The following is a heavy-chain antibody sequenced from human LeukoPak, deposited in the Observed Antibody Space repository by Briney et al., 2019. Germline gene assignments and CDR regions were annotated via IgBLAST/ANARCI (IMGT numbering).Heavy chain of an antibody. CDR2: INGDGSTT. CDR1: GFTFSRYW. V-gene: IGHV3-74*01. D-gene: IGHD3-22*01. Sequence: GGSPRLSCAASGFTFSRYWMHWVRQAPGKGLVWVSRINGDGSTTSYADSVKGGFTISRDNAKNTLYLQMNSLRAEDTAVYYCATGNYYDSRGYYTFGHWGQGTLVTVSS. CDR3: ATGNYYDSRGYYTFGH. J-gene: IGHJ1*01.